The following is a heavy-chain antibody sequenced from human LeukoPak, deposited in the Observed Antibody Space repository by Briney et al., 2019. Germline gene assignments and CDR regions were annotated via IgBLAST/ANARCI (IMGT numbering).Heavy chain of an antibody. CDR3: AREYYYDETPDY. CDR1: GYTFTDHA. D-gene: IGHD3-22*01. V-gene: IGHV1-3*04. J-gene: IGHJ4*02. Sequence: GASVKVSCKASGYTFTDHAIHWVRQAPGQRLEWMGWINTGNGNTKYSQKFQDRVTLTRDTSASTVYMELSSLRSEDTAVYYCAREYYYDETPDYWGQGTLVTVSS. CDR2: INTGNGNT.